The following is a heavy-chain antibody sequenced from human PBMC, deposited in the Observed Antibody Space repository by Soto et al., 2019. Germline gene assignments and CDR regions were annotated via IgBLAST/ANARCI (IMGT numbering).Heavy chain of an antibody. CDR1: GFTFSSYS. J-gene: IGHJ4*02. CDR2: ISSSSSTI. CDR3: ARDRYGDYSDY. D-gene: IGHD4-17*01. Sequence: PGGSLRLSCAASGFTFSSYSMNWVRQAPGKGLEWVSYISSSSSTIYYADSVKGRFTISRDNAKDSLYLQMNSLRAEDAAVYYCARDRYGDYSDYWGQGTLVTVSS. V-gene: IGHV3-48*01.